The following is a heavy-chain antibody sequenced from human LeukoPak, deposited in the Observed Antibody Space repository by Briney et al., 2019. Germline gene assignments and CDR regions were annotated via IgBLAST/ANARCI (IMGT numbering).Heavy chain of an antibody. CDR3: AKGGWIQLWSYDY. CDR1: GFTFSSYG. V-gene: IGHV3-30*02. CDR2: IRYDGSNK. Sequence: GGSLRLSCAASGFTFSSYGMHWVRQAPGKGLEWVAFIRYDGSNKYYADSVKGRFTISRDNSKNTLYLQMNSLRAEDTAVYYCAKGGWIQLWSYDYWGQGTLATVSS. J-gene: IGHJ4*02. D-gene: IGHD5-18*01.